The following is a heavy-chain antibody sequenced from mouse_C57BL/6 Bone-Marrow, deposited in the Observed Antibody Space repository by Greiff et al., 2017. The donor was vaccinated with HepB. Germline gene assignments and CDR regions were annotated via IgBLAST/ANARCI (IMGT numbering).Heavy chain of an antibody. CDR3: ARDDVYFDY. V-gene: IGHV3-6*01. Sequence: EVQLVVSGPGLVKPSQSLSLTCSVTGYSITSGYYWNWIRQFPGNKLEWMGYISYDGSNNYNPSLKNRISITRDTSKNQFFLKLNSVTTEDTATYYCARDDVYFDYWGQGTTLTVSS. CDR1: GYSITSGYY. CDR2: ISYDGSN. J-gene: IGHJ2*01. D-gene: IGHD2-3*01.